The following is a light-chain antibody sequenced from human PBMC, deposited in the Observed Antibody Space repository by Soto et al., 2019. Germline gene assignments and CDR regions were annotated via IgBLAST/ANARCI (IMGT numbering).Light chain of an antibody. J-gene: IGKJ2*01. CDR1: QSVSSN. Sequence: EIVMTQSPATLSVSPGERATLSCRASQSVSSNLAWYQQKPGQAPRLLIYGASTRATGIPARVSGSGSATEFTLTISSLQSEDFAVYYCQQYNDCPSYTFGQGTKLEI. V-gene: IGKV3-15*01. CDR3: QQYNDCPSYT. CDR2: GAS.